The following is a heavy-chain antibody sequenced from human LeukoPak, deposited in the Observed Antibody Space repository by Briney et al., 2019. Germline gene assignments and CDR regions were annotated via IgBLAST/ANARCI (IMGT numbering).Heavy chain of an antibody. J-gene: IGHJ5*02. D-gene: IGHD2-2*01. CDR2: IIPIFGTA. Sequence: SVKVSCKASGGTFSSYAISWVRQAPGQGLEWMGGIIPIFGTANYAQKFRGRVTITADESTSTAYMELSSLRSEDTAVYYCARENIVVVPAAMIEVGWDRNWFDPWGQGTLVTVSS. CDR3: ARENIVVVPAAMIEVGWDRNWFDP. V-gene: IGHV1-69*01. CDR1: GGTFSSYA.